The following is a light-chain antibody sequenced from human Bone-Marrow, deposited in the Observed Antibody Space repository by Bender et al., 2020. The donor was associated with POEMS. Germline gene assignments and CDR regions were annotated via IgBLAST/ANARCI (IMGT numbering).Light chain of an antibody. Sequence: QSALTQPASVSGSPGQSITISCTGTSSDVGNYNLVSWYQHHPGRAPKVIIFEDNKRPSGVSDRFSGSKSGYTASLTISGLRAEDEADYYCCSFAGSAILVLFGGGTKLTVL. CDR3: CSFAGSAILVL. J-gene: IGLJ3*02. V-gene: IGLV2-23*01. CDR1: SSDVGNYNL. CDR2: EDN.